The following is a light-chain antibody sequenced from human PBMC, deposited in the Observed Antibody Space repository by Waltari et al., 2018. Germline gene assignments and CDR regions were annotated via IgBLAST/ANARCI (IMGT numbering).Light chain of an antibody. CDR3: QHYGRSFWT. CDR2: GAS. CDR1: QSVSNST. Sequence: IVLTQSPGTLPSSPGERVTLSCRSSQSVSNSTLAGYQQKRGQAPNLLIYGASSRATGIPDRFSGSGSGTDYTLTINRLEPEDFAVYYCQHYGRSFWTFGQGTEVEV. V-gene: IGKV3-20*01. J-gene: IGKJ1*01.